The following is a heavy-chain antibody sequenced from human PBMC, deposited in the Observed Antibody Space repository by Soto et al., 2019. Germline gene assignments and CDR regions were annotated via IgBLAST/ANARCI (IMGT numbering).Heavy chain of an antibody. CDR1: GFTFSNYA. V-gene: IGHV3-23*01. CDR2: ISGSGGIT. J-gene: IGHJ5*02. CDR3: AKGQSTYYDFWSTYYDWFDH. Sequence: GGSLRLSCAASGFTFSNYAMSWVRQAPGKGLEWISTISGSGGITYYADSVKGRFTISRDNSKNTLYLQMNSLRAEDTAVYYCAKGQSTYYDFWSTYYDWFDHWGQGTLVTFSS. D-gene: IGHD3-3*01.